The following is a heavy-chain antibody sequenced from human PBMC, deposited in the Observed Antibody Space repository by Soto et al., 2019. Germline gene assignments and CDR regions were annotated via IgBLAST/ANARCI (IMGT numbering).Heavy chain of an antibody. J-gene: IGHJ4*02. V-gene: IGHV4-34*01. CDR3: ARATPGPAAADFDY. Sequence: QVQLQQWGAGLLKPSETLSLTCAVYGESFSGYYWSWIRQPPGKGLEWIGEINHSGSTNYNPSLKSRVTISVDTSKNQFSLKLSSVTAADTAVYYCARATPGPAAADFDYWGQGTLVTVSS. CDR2: INHSGST. CDR1: GESFSGYY. D-gene: IGHD2-2*01.